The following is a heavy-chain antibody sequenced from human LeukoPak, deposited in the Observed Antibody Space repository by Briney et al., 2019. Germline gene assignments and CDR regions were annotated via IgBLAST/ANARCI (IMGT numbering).Heavy chain of an antibody. V-gene: IGHV4-39*01. CDR2: IYYSGST. Sequence: SETLSLTCTVSGGSIGSSGYYWGWIRQPPGKGLEWIASIYYSGSTYYNPSLKSRVTISVDTSKNQLSLKLSSLTAADTAVYYCARHEYSGSYYGLSWFDPWGQGTLVTVSS. J-gene: IGHJ5*02. CDR3: ARHEYSGSYYGLSWFDP. D-gene: IGHD1-26*01. CDR1: GGSIGSSGYY.